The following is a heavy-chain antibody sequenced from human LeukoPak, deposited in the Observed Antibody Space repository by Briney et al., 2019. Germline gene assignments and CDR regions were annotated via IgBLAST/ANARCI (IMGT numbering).Heavy chain of an antibody. J-gene: IGHJ4*02. V-gene: IGHV3-30-3*01. D-gene: IGHD1-1*01. CDR2: ISYDGSNK. Sequence: GVSLRLSCAASGFTFSSYAMHWVRQAPGKGLEWVTVISYDGSNKYYADSVKGRFTISRDNSKNTLYLQMNSLRAEDTAVYYCARGTTGTTKFDYWGQGTLVTVSS. CDR3: ARGTTGTTKFDY. CDR1: GFTFSSYA.